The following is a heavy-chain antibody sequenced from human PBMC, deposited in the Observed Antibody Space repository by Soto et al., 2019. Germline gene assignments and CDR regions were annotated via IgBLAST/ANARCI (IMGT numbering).Heavy chain of an antibody. Sequence: ETLSLTSTITGLSISSSSYYWGWIRQPPGKGLELICSIYFSGSTYYNPTLKSRVTISVDTSKNQFSLKLSSVTVADTAVYYCARLGHVYYYDSSGYREYFQHWGQGTLVTVSS. CDR1: GLSISSSSYY. J-gene: IGHJ1*01. CDR2: IYFSGST. CDR3: ARLGHVYYYDSSGYREYFQH. V-gene: IGHV4-39*01. D-gene: IGHD3-22*01.